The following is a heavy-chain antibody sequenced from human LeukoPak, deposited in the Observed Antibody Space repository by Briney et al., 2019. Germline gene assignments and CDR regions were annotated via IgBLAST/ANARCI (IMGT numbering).Heavy chain of an antibody. Sequence: GRSLRLSCAASGFTFSSYAMHWVRQAPGKGLEWVAVISYDGSNKYYADSVKGRFTISRDNSKNTLYLQMNSLRAEDTAVYYCARIAVAGNHYWGQGTLVTVSS. V-gene: IGHV3-30-3*01. CDR1: GFTFSSYA. CDR2: ISYDGSNK. J-gene: IGHJ4*02. D-gene: IGHD6-19*01. CDR3: ARIAVAGNHY.